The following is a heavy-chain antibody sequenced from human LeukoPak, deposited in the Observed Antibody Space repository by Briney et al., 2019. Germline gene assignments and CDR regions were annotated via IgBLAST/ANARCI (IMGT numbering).Heavy chain of an antibody. CDR1: GGSISSSNW. CDR3: ARGGVGDVDAFDI. J-gene: IGHJ3*02. Sequence: SGTLTLTCAVSGGSISSSNWWSWVRPPPGKGQEWIGEIYHSGSTNYNPSLKSRVTISVDKSKNQFSLKLSSVTAADTAVYYCARGGVGDVDAFDIWGQGTMVTVSS. V-gene: IGHV4-4*02. D-gene: IGHD4-17*01. CDR2: IYHSGST.